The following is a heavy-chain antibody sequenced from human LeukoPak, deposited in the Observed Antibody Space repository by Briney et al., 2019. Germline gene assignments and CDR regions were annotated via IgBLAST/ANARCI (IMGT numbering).Heavy chain of an antibody. J-gene: IGHJ4*02. D-gene: IGHD5-18*01. Sequence: SETLSLTCAVYGGSFSGYYWSWIRQPPGKGLEWIGYIYYSGSTYYNPSLKSRVTISVDTSKNQFSLKLSSVTAADTAVYYCARLRGYSYGPFDYWGQGTLVTVSS. CDR2: IYYSGST. CDR3: ARLRGYSYGPFDY. V-gene: IGHV4-34*09. CDR1: GGSFSGYY.